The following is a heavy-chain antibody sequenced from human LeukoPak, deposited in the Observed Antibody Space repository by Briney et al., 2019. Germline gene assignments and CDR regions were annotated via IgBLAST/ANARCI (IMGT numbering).Heavy chain of an antibody. D-gene: IGHD3-3*01. J-gene: IGHJ4*02. CDR1: GVSISSSGYY. CDR3: ARADSYYDCVDY. CDR2: LFYSGNT. V-gene: IGHV4-39*07. Sequence: SETLSLTCTVSGVSISSSGYYWGWIRQPPGKGLEWIGTLFYSGNTYYNPSLKSRVTISVDTSKNQFSLKLTSVTAADTAVYFCARADSYYDCVDYWGQGTLVTVSS.